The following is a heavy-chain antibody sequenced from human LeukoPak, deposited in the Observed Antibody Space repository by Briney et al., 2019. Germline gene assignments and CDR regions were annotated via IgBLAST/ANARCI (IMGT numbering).Heavy chain of an antibody. CDR2: IYYSGST. D-gene: IGHD6-6*01. CDR3: ARERSYSSSPNWFDP. Sequence: SETLSLTCTVSGGSISSGGYYWSWIRQPPGKGLEWIGYIYYSGSTNYNPSLKSRVTISVDTSKNQFSLKLSSVTAADTAVYYCARERSYSSSPNWFDPWGQGTLVTVSS. CDR1: GGSISSGGYY. V-gene: IGHV4-61*08. J-gene: IGHJ5*02.